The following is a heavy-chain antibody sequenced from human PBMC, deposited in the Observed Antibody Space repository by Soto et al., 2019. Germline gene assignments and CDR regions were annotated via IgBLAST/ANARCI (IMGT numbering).Heavy chain of an antibody. D-gene: IGHD6-19*01. Sequence: QVQLVESGGGLVQPGRSLRLSCAASGFSFRTYTMHWVRQAPGKGLEWVAGISYDGSDQKYADSVKGRVTMSRNNSKNTLYIQMNSLRPEDTAVYYCARDKQWLETIDYWGQGVMVTVSS. CDR2: ISYDGSDQ. CDR1: GFSFRTYT. V-gene: IGHV3-30-3*01. CDR3: ARDKQWLETIDY. J-gene: IGHJ4*02.